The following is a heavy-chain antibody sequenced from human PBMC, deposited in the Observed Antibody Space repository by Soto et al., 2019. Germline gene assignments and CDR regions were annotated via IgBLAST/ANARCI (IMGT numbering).Heavy chain of an antibody. CDR2: INAGNGNT. V-gene: IGHV1-3*05. Sequence: QVQLVQSGAEEKKPGASVKVSCKASGYTFTSYAMHWVRQAPGQRLEWMGGINAGNGNTKYSQKFQGRVTITRDTSASTAYMELSSLRSEDTAVYYCAREGYDSSGYYGGGYWYCDLWGRGTLVTVSS. D-gene: IGHD3-22*01. CDR3: AREGYDSSGYYGGGYWYCDL. CDR1: GYTFTSYA. J-gene: IGHJ2*01.